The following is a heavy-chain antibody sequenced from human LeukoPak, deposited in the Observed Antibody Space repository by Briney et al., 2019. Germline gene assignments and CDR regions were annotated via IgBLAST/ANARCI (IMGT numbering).Heavy chain of an antibody. J-gene: IGHJ3*02. Sequence: PGGSLRLSCAASGFTFSSYAMSWVRQAPGKGLEWVSAISGSGGSTYHADSVKGRFTISRDNSKNTLYLQMNSLRAEDTAVYYCAKRGNDYGDHDAFDIWGQGTMVTVSS. CDR2: ISGSGGST. V-gene: IGHV3-23*01. CDR1: GFTFSSYA. D-gene: IGHD4-17*01. CDR3: AKRGNDYGDHDAFDI.